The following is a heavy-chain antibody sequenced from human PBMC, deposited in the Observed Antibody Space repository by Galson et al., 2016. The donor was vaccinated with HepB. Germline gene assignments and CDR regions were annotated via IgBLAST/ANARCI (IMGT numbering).Heavy chain of an antibody. V-gene: IGHV3-21*01. D-gene: IGHD3-16*01. Sequence: SLRLSCAASGFTFSTYSMNWVRQAPGKGLEWVSFISITSGYKYYADSLKGRVTISRDNAKNSLYLQMNSLGAEDTAVYYCARPPEGDRRYFDLWGCGTLVTVSS. CDR3: ARPPEGDRRYFDL. CDR1: GFTFSTYS. J-gene: IGHJ2*01. CDR2: ISITSGYK.